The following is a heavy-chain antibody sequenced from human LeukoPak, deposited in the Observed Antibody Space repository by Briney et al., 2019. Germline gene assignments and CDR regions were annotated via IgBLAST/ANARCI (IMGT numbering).Heavy chain of an antibody. CDR3: ARELYGSGSYYGLATALYYGMDV. V-gene: IGHV3-30*03. CDR1: GFTFSSYG. Sequence: PGGSLRLSCAASGFTFSSYGMHWVRQAPGKGLEWVAVISYDGSNKYYADSVKGGFTISRDNSKNTLYLQMNSLRAEDMAVYYCARELYGSGSYYGLATALYYGMDVWGQGTTVTVSS. J-gene: IGHJ6*02. D-gene: IGHD3-10*01. CDR2: ISYDGSNK.